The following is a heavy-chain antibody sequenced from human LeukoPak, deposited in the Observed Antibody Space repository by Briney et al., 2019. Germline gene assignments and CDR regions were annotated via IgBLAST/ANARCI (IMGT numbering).Heavy chain of an antibody. D-gene: IGHD6-6*01. J-gene: IGHJ6*03. CDR1: GYTFTGYY. V-gene: IGHV1-2*02. Sequence: ASVKVSCKASGYTFTGYYMHWVRQAPGQGLEWMGWINPNSGGTNYAQKFQGRVTMTRDTSISTAYMELSRLRSDDTAVYYCARDLRGSWYYYYMDVWGKGTTVTVSS. CDR2: INPNSGGT. CDR3: ARDLRGSWYYYYMDV.